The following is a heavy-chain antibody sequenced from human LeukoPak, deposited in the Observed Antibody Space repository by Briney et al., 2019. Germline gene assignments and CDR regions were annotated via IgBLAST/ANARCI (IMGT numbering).Heavy chain of an antibody. CDR3: ARGDYYYDSSDRWGAFDI. D-gene: IGHD3-22*01. CDR1: GGTFSSYA. V-gene: IGHV1-69*05. J-gene: IGHJ3*02. Sequence: GSSVKVSCKASGGTFSSYAISWVRQAPGQGLEWMGGIIPIFGTANYAQKFQGRVTITTDESTSTAYMELSSLRSEDTAVYYCARGDYYYDSSDRWGAFDIWGQGTMVTVSS. CDR2: IIPIFGTA.